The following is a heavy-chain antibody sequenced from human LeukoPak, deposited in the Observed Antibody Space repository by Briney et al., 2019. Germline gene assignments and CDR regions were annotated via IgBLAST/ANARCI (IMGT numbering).Heavy chain of an antibody. CDR1: GGSFSDYY. V-gene: IGHV4-34*01. J-gene: IGHJ4*02. Sequence: PSETLSLTCAVDGGSFSDYYWNWIRQPPGKGLEWIGEINHSGSTNYNPSLKSRVIISVDTSKNQFSLTLSSVTAADTAVYYCARDQHPYGDFHFWGQGTLVTVSS. CDR3: ARDQHPYGDFHF. D-gene: IGHD4-17*01. CDR2: INHSGST.